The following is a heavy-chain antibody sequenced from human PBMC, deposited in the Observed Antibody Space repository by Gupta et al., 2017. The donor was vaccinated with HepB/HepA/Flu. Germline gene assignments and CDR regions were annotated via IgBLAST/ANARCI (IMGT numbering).Heavy chain of an antibody. Sequence: QVQLVQSGAEVKRPGASVKVSCKASGYTFSSYYMHWVRQAPGEGPEWMGLINPNGGSTKYAQKVQGRVTMTSDTSTSTVYMELNSLRSEDTAVYYCAREYGSGGPTMTSGYWGQGTLITVSS. V-gene: IGHV1-46*01. J-gene: IGHJ4*02. CDR3: AREYGSGGPTMTSGY. CDR2: INPNGGST. CDR1: GYTFSSYY. D-gene: IGHD3-22*01.